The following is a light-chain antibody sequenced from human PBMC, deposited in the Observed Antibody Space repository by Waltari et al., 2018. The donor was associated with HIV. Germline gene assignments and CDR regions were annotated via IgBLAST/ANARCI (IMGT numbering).Light chain of an antibody. CDR1: QSVSSN. CDR3: QQYNNWPPWT. J-gene: IGKJ1*01. CDR2: DAS. Sequence: EVVMTQSPATLSVSPGERVTLSCRASQSVSSNLAWYQQTPGHAPRLLIYDASTRASGVPARFSGSGSGTDFTLTITSLQSEDFAVYYCQQYNNWPPWTFGQGTRVQIK. V-gene: IGKV3-15*01.